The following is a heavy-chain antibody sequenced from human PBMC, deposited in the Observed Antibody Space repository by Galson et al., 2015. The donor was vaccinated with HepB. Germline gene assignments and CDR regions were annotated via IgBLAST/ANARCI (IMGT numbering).Heavy chain of an antibody. CDR3: ARYTSGYYHDAFDI. Sequence: SLRLSCAASGFTFSDNYMTWIRQAPGKGLEWISHISRNSYYTNYADSVKGRFTISRDDAENSLYLQMNSLRVEDTAVYYCARYTSGYYHDAFDIWGQGTMVTVSP. D-gene: IGHD6-19*01. J-gene: IGHJ3*02. V-gene: IGHV3-11*03. CDR1: GFTFSDNY. CDR2: ISRNSYYT.